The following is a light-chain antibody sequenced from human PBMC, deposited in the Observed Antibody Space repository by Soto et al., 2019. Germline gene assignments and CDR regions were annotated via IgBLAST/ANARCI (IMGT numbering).Light chain of an antibody. J-gene: IGLJ2*01. CDR1: SSDVDGYNY. CDR3: SSYTASSSPYLV. Sequence: QSALTQPASVSGSPGQSITISCTGTSSDVDGYNYVSWYQQHPGKAPKLMIYDVNNRPSGVSNRFSGSKSGNTASLTISRLQAEDAADYYCSSYTASSSPYLVFGGGTKLTVL. V-gene: IGLV2-14*03. CDR2: DVN.